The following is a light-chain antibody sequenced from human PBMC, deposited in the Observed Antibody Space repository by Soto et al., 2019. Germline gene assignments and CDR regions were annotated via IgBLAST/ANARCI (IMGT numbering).Light chain of an antibody. V-gene: IGKV3-20*01. J-gene: IGKJ3*01. CDR3: QQSGDSVFT. Sequence: EIVLTQSPGTLSLSPGERATLSCRASQSFRSSYLTWYHQKPGQAPRLLIFGASSRATGTPDRISGSGSGTDYPLTTNRLEPEDFGVYYCQQSGDSVFTFGPGTTVEIK. CDR2: GAS. CDR1: QSFRSSY.